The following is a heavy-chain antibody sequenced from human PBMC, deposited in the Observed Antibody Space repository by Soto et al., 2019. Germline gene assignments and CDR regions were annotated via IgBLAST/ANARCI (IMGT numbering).Heavy chain of an antibody. J-gene: IGHJ3*02. CDR1: GGTFSSYA. V-gene: IGHV1-69*13. CDR3: AIYYDRPHPFDI. Sequence: GASVKVSCKASGGTFSSYAISWVRQAPGQGLEWMGGIIPIFGTANYAQKFQGRVTITADESTSTAYMELSSLRSEDTAVYYCAIYYDRPHPFDIWGQGTMVTVSS. D-gene: IGHD3-22*01. CDR2: IIPIFGTA.